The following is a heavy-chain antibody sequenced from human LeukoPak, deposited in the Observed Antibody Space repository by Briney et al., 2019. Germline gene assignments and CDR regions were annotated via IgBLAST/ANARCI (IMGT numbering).Heavy chain of an antibody. V-gene: IGHV3-30*18. CDR2: ISYDGSNK. CDR3: AKDLRHYYDSSGNIDC. Sequence: GGSLRLSCAASGFTFSSYGMHWVRQAPGKGLEWVAVISYDGSNKYYADSVKGRFTISRDNSKNTLYLQMNSLRAEDTAVYYCAKDLRHYYDSSGNIDCWGQGTLVTVSS. J-gene: IGHJ4*02. CDR1: GFTFSSYG. D-gene: IGHD3-22*01.